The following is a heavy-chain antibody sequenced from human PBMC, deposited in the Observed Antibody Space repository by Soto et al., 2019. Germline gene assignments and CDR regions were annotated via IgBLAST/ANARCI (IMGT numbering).Heavy chain of an antibody. Sequence: PSETLSLTCTVSGGSISSYYWSWIRQPPGKGLEWIGYIYYSGSTNYNPSLKSRVTISVDTSKNQFSLKLSSVTAADTAVYYCARVMYYYDSSGYPSQYYLDYWGQGTLVTVSS. CDR1: GGSISSYY. D-gene: IGHD3-22*01. CDR2: IYYSGST. J-gene: IGHJ4*02. CDR3: ARVMYYYDSSGYPSQYYLDY. V-gene: IGHV4-59*01.